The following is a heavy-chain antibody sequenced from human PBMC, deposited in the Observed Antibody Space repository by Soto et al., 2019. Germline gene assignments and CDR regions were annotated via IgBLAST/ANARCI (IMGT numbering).Heavy chain of an antibody. J-gene: IGHJ5*02. CDR1: GGSISSYY. V-gene: IGHV4-59*08. Sequence: SETLSLTCTVSGGSISSYYWSWIRQPPGKGLEWIGYIYYSGSTNYNPSLKSRVTISVDTSKNQFSLKLSSVTAADTAVYYCARHVLDDSSGYINWFDPWGQGTLVTVSS. CDR2: IYYSGST. CDR3: ARHVLDDSSGYINWFDP. D-gene: IGHD3-22*01.